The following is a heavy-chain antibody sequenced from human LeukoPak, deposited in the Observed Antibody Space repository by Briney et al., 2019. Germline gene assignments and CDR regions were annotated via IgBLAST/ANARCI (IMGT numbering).Heavy chain of an antibody. Sequence: GGSLRLSCAASGFTFSSYAMSWVRQAPGKGLEWVSAISGSGGSTYYADSVKGRFTISRDNSKNTLYLQMNSLRAEDTAVYYCAREGNYYDSSGHDAFDIWGQGTMVTVSS. CDR2: ISGSGGST. J-gene: IGHJ3*02. CDR3: AREGNYYDSSGHDAFDI. D-gene: IGHD3-22*01. V-gene: IGHV3-23*01. CDR1: GFTFSSYA.